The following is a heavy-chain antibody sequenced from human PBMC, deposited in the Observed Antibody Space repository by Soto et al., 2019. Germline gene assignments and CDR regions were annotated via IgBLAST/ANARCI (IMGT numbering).Heavy chain of an antibody. Sequence: GGSLRLSCAASGFTFSSYGMHWVRQAPGKGLEWVAVIWYDGSNKYYADSVKGRFTISRDNSKNTLYLQMNSLRAEDSAVYYCAREAQYYYDSSGNLNYYYYGMDVLGQGTTVTVSS. CDR2: IWYDGSNK. D-gene: IGHD3-22*01. CDR3: AREAQYYYDSSGNLNYYYYGMDV. CDR1: GFTFSSYG. V-gene: IGHV3-33*01. J-gene: IGHJ6*02.